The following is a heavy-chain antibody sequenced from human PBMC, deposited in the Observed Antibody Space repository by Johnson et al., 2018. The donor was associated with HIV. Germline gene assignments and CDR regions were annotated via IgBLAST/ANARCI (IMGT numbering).Heavy chain of an antibody. D-gene: IGHD3-16*01. CDR1: GFTFDDYG. CDR2: DNWDGGAI. Sequence: EVQLVESGGGVVQPGGSLRLSCAASGFTFDDYGMSWVRQAPGKGLEWVSSDNWDGGAIGSADSVKGRFIISRDHSKDSLYLKMNNLRAEDTALYYCVRERGPTGFGSFDIWGQGTMVTVSS. J-gene: IGHJ3*02. CDR3: VRERGPTGFGSFDI. V-gene: IGHV3-20*04.